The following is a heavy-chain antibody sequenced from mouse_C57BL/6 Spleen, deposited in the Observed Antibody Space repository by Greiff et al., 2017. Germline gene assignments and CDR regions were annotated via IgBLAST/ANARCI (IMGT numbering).Heavy chain of an antibody. CDR3: AKNYGSSYYAMDY. D-gene: IGHD1-1*01. V-gene: IGHV2-4*01. Sequence: QVQLKESGPGLVQPSQSLSITCTVSGFSLTRYGVHWVRQPPGKGLEWLGVIWSGGSTDYNAAFISRLSISKDNSKSQVFFKMNSLQADDTAIYYCAKNYGSSYYAMDYWGQGTSVTVSS. CDR2: IWSGGST. CDR1: GFSLTRYG. J-gene: IGHJ4*01.